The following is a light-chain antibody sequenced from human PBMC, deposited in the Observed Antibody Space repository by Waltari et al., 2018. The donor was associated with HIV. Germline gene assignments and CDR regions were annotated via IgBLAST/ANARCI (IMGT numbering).Light chain of an antibody. J-gene: IGLJ1*01. Sequence: QSALTQPRSVSGSPGQSVTISCTGTSSDVGAYTYVASYHQHPGKAPKFLIFDVSKRPSGVPDRFSGSKSGNTASLTISGLQAEDEAEYYCCSYGGSDTLYVFGTGTKVTVL. V-gene: IGLV2-11*01. CDR2: DVS. CDR1: SSDVGAYTY. CDR3: CSYGGSDTLYV.